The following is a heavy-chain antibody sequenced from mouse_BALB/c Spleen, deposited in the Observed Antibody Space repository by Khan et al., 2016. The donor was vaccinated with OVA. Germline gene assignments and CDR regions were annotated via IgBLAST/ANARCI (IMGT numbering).Heavy chain of an antibody. V-gene: IGHV1-76*01. CDR2: IYPGTDNT. J-gene: IGHJ2*01. Sequence: QVQLQQSGADLVRPGASVKLSCRTSGYIFTNYWIHWVNQRSGQGLEWIARIYPGTDNTYYNEKLKDKATLTADRSPSTPYMQQSSLKSEDATVEYCAGDEFLCYFVCWGQGTTLTVSS. CDR1: GYIFTNYW. CDR3: AGDEFLCYFVC.